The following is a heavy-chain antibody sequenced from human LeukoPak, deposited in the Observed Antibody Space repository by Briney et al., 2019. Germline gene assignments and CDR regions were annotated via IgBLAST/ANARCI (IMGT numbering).Heavy chain of an antibody. CDR2: INPNSGGT. J-gene: IGHJ4*02. CDR3: ARVTTSYFDY. Sequence: ASVKVSCKASGGTFISYAISWVRQAPGQGLEWMGWINPNSGGTNYAQKFQGRVTMTRDTSISTAYMELSRLRSDDTAVYYCARVTTSYFDYWGQGTLVTVSS. V-gene: IGHV1-2*02. CDR1: GGTFISYA. D-gene: IGHD4-11*01.